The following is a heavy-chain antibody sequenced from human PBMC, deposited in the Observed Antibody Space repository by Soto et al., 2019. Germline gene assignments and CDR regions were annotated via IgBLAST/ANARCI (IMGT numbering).Heavy chain of an antibody. J-gene: IGHJ3*02. D-gene: IGHD2-2*01. CDR3: ARDPPSTLGSFDI. Sequence: QVQLVESGGGVVQPGRSQRLSCAAPGFTFSMYGMHWVRQAPGKGLEWMATVYYDGHNKYYADSVRGRFTISRDNSKNMVYLQMNSQRAEDTAVYYCARDPPSTLGSFDIWGRGTMVTVSS. V-gene: IGHV3-33*01. CDR1: GFTFSMYG. CDR2: VYYDGHNK.